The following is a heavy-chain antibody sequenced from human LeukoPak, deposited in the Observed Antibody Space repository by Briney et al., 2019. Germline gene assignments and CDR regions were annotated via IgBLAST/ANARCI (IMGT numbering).Heavy chain of an antibody. V-gene: IGHV3-21*01. CDR3: ATYSSSNGREFQY. CDR2: ISSSSSFI. CDR1: GFTFSTYS. J-gene: IGHJ1*01. D-gene: IGHD2-2*01. Sequence: GGSLRLSCEASGFTFSTYSINWVRQAPGKGLEWVSSISSSSSFIYYADSVKGRFTISRDNAKNSLYLQMNSLRAEDTAVYYCATYSSSNGREFQYWGQGTLVTVSS.